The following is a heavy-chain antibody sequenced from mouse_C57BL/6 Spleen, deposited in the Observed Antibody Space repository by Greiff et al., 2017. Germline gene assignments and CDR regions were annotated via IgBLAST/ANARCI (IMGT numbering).Heavy chain of an antibody. CDR1: GFTFSDYY. V-gene: IGHV5-12*01. J-gene: IGHJ3*01. CDR3: ARPDGAY. Sequence: EVNVVESGGGLVQPGGSLKLSCAASGFTFSDYYMYWVRQTPEKRLEWVAYISNGGGSTYYPDTVKGRFTISRDNAKNTLYLQMSRLKSEDTAMYYCARPDGAYWGQGTLVTVSA. CDR2: ISNGGGST.